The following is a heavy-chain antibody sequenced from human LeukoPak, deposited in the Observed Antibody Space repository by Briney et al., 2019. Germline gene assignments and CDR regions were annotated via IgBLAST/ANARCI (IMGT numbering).Heavy chain of an antibody. CDR3: ALNSPPWAGMDV. Sequence: SETLSLTCTVSGGSISSYYWSWIRQPPGKGLEWIGYIYYSGSTNYNPSLKSRVTISVDTSKNQFSLKLSSVTAADTAVYYCALNSPPWAGMDVWGQGTTVTVSS. J-gene: IGHJ6*02. V-gene: IGHV4-59*08. CDR1: GGSISSYY. CDR2: IYYSGST. D-gene: IGHD4-23*01.